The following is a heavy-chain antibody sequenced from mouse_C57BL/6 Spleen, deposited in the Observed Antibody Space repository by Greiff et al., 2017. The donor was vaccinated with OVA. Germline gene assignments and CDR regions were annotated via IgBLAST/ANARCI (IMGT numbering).Heavy chain of an antibody. D-gene: IGHD2-5*01. CDR1: GYTFTDYY. CDR2: INPNNGGT. J-gene: IGHJ1*03. CDR3: ARRDSNYGWYFDV. Sequence: EVQLQQSGPELVKPGASVKISCKASGYTFTDYYMNWVKQSHGKSLEWIGDINPNNGGTSYNQKFKGKATLTVDKSSSTAYMELRSLTSEDSAVYYCARRDSNYGWYFDVWGTGTTVTVSS. V-gene: IGHV1-26*01.